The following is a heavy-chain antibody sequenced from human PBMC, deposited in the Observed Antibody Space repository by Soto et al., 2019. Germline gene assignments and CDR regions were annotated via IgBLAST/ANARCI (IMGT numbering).Heavy chain of an antibody. J-gene: IGHJ3*02. CDR3: AKELLGGSDGYNDDAFEI. D-gene: IGHD5-12*01. V-gene: IGHV3-23*01. CDR2: ISGSGGST. CDR1: GFTFSSYA. Sequence: GGSLRLSCAASGFTFSSYAMSWVRQAPGKGLEWVSAISGSGGSTYYADSVKGRFTISRDNSKNTLYLQMNSLRAEDTAVYYCAKELLGGSDGYNDDAFEIWGQGTMVT.